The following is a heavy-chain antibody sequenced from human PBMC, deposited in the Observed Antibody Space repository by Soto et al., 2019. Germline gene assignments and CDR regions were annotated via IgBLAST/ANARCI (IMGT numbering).Heavy chain of an antibody. CDR2: IWDDGSNK. D-gene: IGHD3-3*01. CDR3: ARDRRSGKRNDFDY. CDR1: GFTFSSYG. J-gene: IGHJ4*02. V-gene: IGHV3-33*01. Sequence: QVQLVESGGGVVQPGRSLRLSCAASGFTFSSYGMHWVRQGPGKGLERVGVIWDDGSNKYYADSVKGRFTISRDNSKNTLYLQMDSMRAEDTAVYYCARDRRSGKRNDFDYWGQGTLVTVSS.